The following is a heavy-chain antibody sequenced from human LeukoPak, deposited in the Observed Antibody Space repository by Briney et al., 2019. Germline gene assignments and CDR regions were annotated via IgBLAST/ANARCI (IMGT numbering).Heavy chain of an antibody. Sequence: GGSLRLSCAASGFTFSSYGMHWVRQAPGKGLEWVAVISYDGSNKYHADSVKGRFTISRDNSKNTLYLQMNSLRAEDTAVYYCAKDRYYYGSGSANDYWGQGTLVTVSS. J-gene: IGHJ4*02. D-gene: IGHD3-10*01. CDR3: AKDRYYYGSGSANDY. CDR2: ISYDGSNK. CDR1: GFTFSSYG. V-gene: IGHV3-30*18.